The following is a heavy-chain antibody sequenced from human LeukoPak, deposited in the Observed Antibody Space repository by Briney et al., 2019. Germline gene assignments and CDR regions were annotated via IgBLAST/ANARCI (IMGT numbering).Heavy chain of an antibody. J-gene: IGHJ3*02. Sequence: PSETLSLTCTVSGYSISSGYYWGWIRQPPGKGLEWIGSIYHSGSTYYNPSLKSRVTISVDTSKNQFSLKLSSVTAADTAVYYCARSDYYDSSGYYPDAFDIWGQGTMVTVSS. CDR2: IYHSGST. D-gene: IGHD3-22*01. V-gene: IGHV4-38-2*02. CDR3: ARSDYYDSSGYYPDAFDI. CDR1: GYSISSGYY.